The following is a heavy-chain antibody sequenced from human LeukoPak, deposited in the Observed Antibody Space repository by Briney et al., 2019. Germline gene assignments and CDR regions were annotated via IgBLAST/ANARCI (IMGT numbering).Heavy chain of an antibody. J-gene: IGHJ6*04. V-gene: IGHV4-34*01. D-gene: IGHD2-2*01. CDR2: SDHSGST. Sequence: SETLSLACAVYGGSFSGYNWRWVRQPPGKGLEWIGESDHSGSTNYNPSLKSRVTISVDTSKNQFSLKVSSVTAADTAVYYCARGGCSSTSCLYKYYGMDVWGKGTTVTVSS. CDR1: GGSFSGYN. CDR3: ARGGCSSTSCLYKYYGMDV.